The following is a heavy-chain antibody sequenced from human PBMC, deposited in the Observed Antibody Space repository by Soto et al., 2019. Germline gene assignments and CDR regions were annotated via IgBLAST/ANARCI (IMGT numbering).Heavy chain of an antibody. CDR1: GFTFSSYA. J-gene: IGHJ4*02. D-gene: IGHD2-15*01. V-gene: IGHV3-23*01. Sequence: EVQLLESGGGLVQPGGSLRLSCAASGFTFSSYAMSWVRQAPGKGLEWVSAISCSGGSTYYADSVKGRLTISRDNSKNTLYLQMNSLRAADTAVYYCAKDHFVVVVADTTYWGQGTLVTVSS. CDR3: AKDHFVVVVADTTY. CDR2: ISCSGGST.